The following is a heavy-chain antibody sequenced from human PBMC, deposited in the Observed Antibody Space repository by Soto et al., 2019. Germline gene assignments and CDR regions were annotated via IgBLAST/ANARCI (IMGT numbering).Heavy chain of an antibody. CDR2: ISSTTNYK. Sequence: PGGSLRLSCAASGLTFSSYSMNWVRQAPWKGLEWVSSISSTTNYKYYADSVKGRFTISRDNAKNSLYLQMNSLRAEDTAVYYCARDPNIVLVPAALRSYYYYYGMDVWGQGTTVTVS. J-gene: IGHJ6*02. V-gene: IGHV3-21*01. D-gene: IGHD2-2*01. CDR1: GLTFSSYS. CDR3: ARDPNIVLVPAALRSYYYYYGMDV.